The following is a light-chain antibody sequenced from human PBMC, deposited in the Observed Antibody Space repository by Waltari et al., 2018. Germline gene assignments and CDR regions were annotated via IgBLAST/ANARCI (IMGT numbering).Light chain of an antibody. CDR1: SSDVGGYNY. J-gene: IGLJ3*02. CDR3: NSYTSSSTWV. V-gene: IGLV2-14*01. CDR2: DVS. Sequence: QSALTQPASVSGSPGQSITISCTGTSSDVGGYNYVSWYQQHPGKAPKLMIFDVSKRPAGVSNRFSGSQSGSTASLTISGLQAEDEADFYCNSYTSSSTWVFGGGTKLTVL.